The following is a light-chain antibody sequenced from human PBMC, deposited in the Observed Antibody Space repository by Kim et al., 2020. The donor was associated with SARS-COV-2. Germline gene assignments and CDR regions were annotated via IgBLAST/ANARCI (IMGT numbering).Light chain of an antibody. CDR2: RNN. J-gene: IGLJ3*02. CDR3: SAWDSSLNAWV. CDR1: SNNVGNQG. V-gene: IGLV10-54*01. Sequence: QAGLTQPPSVSKDLRQTATLTCTGNSNNVGNQGAAWLQQHQGHPPKLLSYRNNNRPSGISQRLSASRSGDTACLTITGLQPEDEADYYCSAWDSSLNAWVFGGGTKLTVL.